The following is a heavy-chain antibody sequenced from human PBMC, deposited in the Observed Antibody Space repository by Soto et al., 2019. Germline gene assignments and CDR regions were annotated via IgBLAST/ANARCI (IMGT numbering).Heavy chain of an antibody. D-gene: IGHD3-16*02. V-gene: IGHV4-39*01. CDR1: GGSISSSSYY. CDR2: IYYSGST. Sequence: SETLSLTCTVSGGSISSSSYYWGWIRQPPGKGLEWIGSIYYSGSTYYNPSLKSRVTISVDTSKNQFSLKLSSVTAADTAVYYCASHPGGNYDYVWGSYRFYYFDYWGQGTLVTVSS. J-gene: IGHJ4*02. CDR3: ASHPGGNYDYVWGSYRFYYFDY.